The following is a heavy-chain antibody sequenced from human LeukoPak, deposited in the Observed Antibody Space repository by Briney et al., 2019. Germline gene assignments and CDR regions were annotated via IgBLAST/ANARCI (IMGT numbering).Heavy chain of an antibody. Sequence: ASVKVSCKASGYTFTGYSMHWVRQAPGQGLEWMGWINPNTGGTKYAQKFQGRVTMTRDTSITTAYMELSRLRSDDTAVYYCARVGGYYYYYMDVWGTGTTVTISS. CDR1: GYTFTGYS. CDR2: INPNTGGT. V-gene: IGHV1-2*02. J-gene: IGHJ6*03. D-gene: IGHD3-10*01. CDR3: ARVGGYYYYYMDV.